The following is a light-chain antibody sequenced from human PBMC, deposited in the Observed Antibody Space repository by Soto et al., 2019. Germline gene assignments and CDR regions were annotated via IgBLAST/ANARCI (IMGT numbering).Light chain of an antibody. J-gene: IGLJ1*01. V-gene: IGLV2-8*01. CDR1: NSDVGGYNY. Sequence: QSALTQPPSASGSPGQSVTISCTGTNSDVGGYNYVSWYQQHPGKAPKLMIYEVSQRPSGVPDRFSGSKSGNTASLTVSGLQAEDEADYYCSSYAGSNNPYVFGTGTKLTVL. CDR2: EVS. CDR3: SSYAGSNNPYV.